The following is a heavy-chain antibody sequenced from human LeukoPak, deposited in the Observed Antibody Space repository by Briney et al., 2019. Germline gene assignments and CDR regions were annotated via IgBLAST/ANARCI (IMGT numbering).Heavy chain of an antibody. CDR1: GFTFSTNH. J-gene: IGHJ5*02. CDR3: VRDLT. CDR2: IYSDGNT. V-gene: IGHV3-53*01. Sequence: GGSLRLSCAASGFTFSTNHMTWVRQAPGKGPEWVSAIYSDGNTYYADSVKGRFTISRDNSKNTLYLQMNSLSAEDTAVYYCVRDLTWGQGTLVTVSS.